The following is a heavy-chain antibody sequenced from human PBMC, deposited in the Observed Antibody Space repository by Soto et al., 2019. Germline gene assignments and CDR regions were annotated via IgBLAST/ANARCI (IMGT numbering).Heavy chain of an antibody. Sequence: EVQLLESGGGLVQPGGSLRLSCVVSGFTFKMFGMTWVRQAPGKGLEWVSAISDSSGAIYYAGSVKGRFTISRDNSKNTLYLQMNSLRAEDTAVYYCAKGRSSSGKGVYFANWGQGPWSPSPQ. J-gene: IGHJ4*02. V-gene: IGHV3-23*01. CDR3: AKGRSSSGKGVYFAN. D-gene: IGHD6-13*01. CDR2: ISDSSGAI. CDR1: GFTFKMFG.